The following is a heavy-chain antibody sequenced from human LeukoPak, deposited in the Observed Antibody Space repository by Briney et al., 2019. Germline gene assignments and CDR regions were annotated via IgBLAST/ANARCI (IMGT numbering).Heavy chain of an antibody. Sequence: SGGSLRLSCAASGFTFSSYAMSWVRQAPGKGLEWVSAISGSGGSTYYADSVKGRFTISRDNSKNTLYLQMNSLRAEDTAVYYCAKVLLAYRGGDCLAFDYWGQGTLVTVSS. J-gene: IGHJ4*02. D-gene: IGHD2-21*02. CDR3: AKVLLAYRGGDCLAFDY. CDR2: ISGSGGST. CDR1: GFTFSSYA. V-gene: IGHV3-23*01.